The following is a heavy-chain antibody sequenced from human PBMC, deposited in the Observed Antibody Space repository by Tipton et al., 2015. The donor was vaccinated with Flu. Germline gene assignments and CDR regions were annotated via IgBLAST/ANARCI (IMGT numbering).Heavy chain of an antibody. V-gene: IGHV1-69*18. Sequence: QLVQSGAEVKKPGSSVKVSCKVSGVTFSDYLFTWVRQVPGHGLEWMARIIPIFGTLMYAQGFQGRITLTADESTGTAYMELSSLRIEDTAVYYCASLPRNYYGSGSHPFEYWGQGTVVSVSS. CDR3: ASLPRNYYGSGSHPFEY. D-gene: IGHD3-10*01. CDR2: IIPIFGTL. J-gene: IGHJ4*02. CDR1: GVTFSDYL.